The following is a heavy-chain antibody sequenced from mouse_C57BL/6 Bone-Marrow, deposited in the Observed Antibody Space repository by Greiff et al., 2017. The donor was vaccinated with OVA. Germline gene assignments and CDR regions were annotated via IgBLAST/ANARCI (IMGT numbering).Heavy chain of an antibody. CDR3: ARRRGYFHWYFDV. Sequence: VQLQQSGPELVKPGASVKIPCKASGYTFTDYNMDWVKQSPGKSLEWIGDINPNNGGTIYNQKFKGKATLTVDKSSSTAYMELRSLTSEDTAVYYCARRRGYFHWYFDVWGTGTTVTVSS. CDR2: INPNNGGT. D-gene: IGHD2-3*01. V-gene: IGHV1-18*01. J-gene: IGHJ1*03. CDR1: GYTFTDYN.